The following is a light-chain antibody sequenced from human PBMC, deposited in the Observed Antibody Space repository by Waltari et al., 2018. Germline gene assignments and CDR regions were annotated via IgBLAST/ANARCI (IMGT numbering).Light chain of an antibody. Sequence: QSALSQPASVSGSPGQSITISCTGSSRDGGGDDSVSWYQDHPGQAPKVIIYDVNNRPSGVSDRFSGSKSGNTASLTISGLQAEDEANYYCCSQSSYNGVIFGGGTKLTVL. CDR2: DVN. J-gene: IGLJ2*01. CDR1: SRDGGGDDS. CDR3: CSQSSYNGVI. V-gene: IGLV2-14*03.